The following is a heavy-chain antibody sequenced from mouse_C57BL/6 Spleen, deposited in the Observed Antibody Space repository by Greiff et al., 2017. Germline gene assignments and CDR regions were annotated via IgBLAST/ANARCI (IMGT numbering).Heavy chain of an antibody. J-gene: IGHJ1*03. CDR2: INPNNGGT. Sequence: VQLQQSGPELVKPGASVKISCKASGYTFTDYYMNWVKQSHGKSLEWIGDINPNNGGTSYNQKFKGKATLTVDKSSSTAYMELRSLTSEDSAVYYCARGGYYGSSYGGYFDVWGTGTTVTVSS. V-gene: IGHV1-26*01. CDR1: GYTFTDYY. CDR3: ARGGYYGSSYGGYFDV. D-gene: IGHD1-1*01.